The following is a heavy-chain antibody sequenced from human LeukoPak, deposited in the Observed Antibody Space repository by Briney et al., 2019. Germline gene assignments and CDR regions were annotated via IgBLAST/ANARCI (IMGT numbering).Heavy chain of an antibody. CDR2: IYYTGDT. CDR3: ARLRGYTDGNPGY. V-gene: IGHV4-39*01. D-gene: IGHD5-12*01. J-gene: IGHJ4*02. CDR1: GGSISSSSSYY. Sequence: PSETLSLTCTVSGGSISSSSSYYWGWIRQPPGKGLEWIGSIYYTGDTYYNSSLKSRVTISVDTSKNQFSLKLSSVTAADAALYYCARLRGYTDGNPGYWGQGSLVPVSS.